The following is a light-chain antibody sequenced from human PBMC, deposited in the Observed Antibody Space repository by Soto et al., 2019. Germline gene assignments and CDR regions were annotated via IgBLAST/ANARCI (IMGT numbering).Light chain of an antibody. V-gene: IGKV3-15*01. CDR1: QTVRDN. J-gene: IGKJ5*01. CDR2: GAT. Sequence: EVVMTQSPATLSVSPGERATLSCSASQTVRDNLGWYQQKPGQPPRLLIYGATTRATGIPARFSGSGSGTEFTLTISSLQSEDFAVYYCQQYNNWSSINFGQGTRLEIK. CDR3: QQYNNWSSIN.